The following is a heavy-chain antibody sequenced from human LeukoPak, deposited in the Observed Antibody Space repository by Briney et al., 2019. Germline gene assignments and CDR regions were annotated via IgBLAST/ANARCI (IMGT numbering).Heavy chain of an antibody. CDR2: ISGDGGST. J-gene: IGHJ3*02. D-gene: IGHD3-9*01. CDR1: GFTFDDYA. V-gene: IGHV3-43*02. CDR3: AKAPESLRYFDWLLGAFDI. Sequence: GGSLRLSCAASGFTFDDYAMHWVRHAPGKGLEWVSLISGDGGSTYYADSVKGRFTISRDNSKNSLYLQMNSLRTEDTALYYCAKAPESLRYFDWLLGAFDIWGQGTMVTVSS.